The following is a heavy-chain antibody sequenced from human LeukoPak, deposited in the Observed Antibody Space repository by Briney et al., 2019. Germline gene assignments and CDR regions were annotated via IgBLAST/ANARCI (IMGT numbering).Heavy chain of an antibody. CDR2: IFYSGST. CDR1: GGSISSNFYY. D-gene: IGHD2-2*01. V-gene: IGHV4-39*01. Sequence: SETLSLTCTVSGGSISSNFYYWGWVRQPPGKGLEWIASIFYSGSTYHNSSLKSRVTISVDTSKNEFSLKLTSVTAADTAVYYCARHARYCSSNNCYRPDAFDLWGQGTMVTVSS. J-gene: IGHJ3*01. CDR3: ARHARYCSSNNCYRPDAFDL.